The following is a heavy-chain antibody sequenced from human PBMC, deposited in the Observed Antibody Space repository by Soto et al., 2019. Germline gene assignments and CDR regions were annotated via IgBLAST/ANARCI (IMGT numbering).Heavy chain of an antibody. D-gene: IGHD3-3*01. V-gene: IGHV4-34*01. CDR2: INHSGST. CDR1: GGSFSGYY. CDR3: AIGRRYYDLCSGLQNLQKNRFDP. J-gene: IGHJ5*02. Sequence: QVELQQWGAGLLKTSETLSLTCAVYGGSFSGYYWSWLRQPPGKGLEWIGEINHSGSTNYNPSLKTRVTIPVDTSKNEFALKLSSVTAADTAVYYCAIGRRYYDLCSGLQNLQKNRFDPGGQGTLVTVSS.